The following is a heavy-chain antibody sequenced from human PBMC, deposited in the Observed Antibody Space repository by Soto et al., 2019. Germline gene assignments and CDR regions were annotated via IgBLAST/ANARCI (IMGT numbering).Heavy chain of an antibody. CDR1: GGSISSYY. Sequence: SETLSLTCTVSGGSISSYYWSWIRQPPGKGLEWIGYIYYSGSTNYNPSLKSRVTISVDTSKNQFSLKLSSVTAADTAVYYCARVADYDFWSGYSYFDYWGQGTLVTVSS. CDR2: IYYSGST. J-gene: IGHJ4*02. CDR3: ARVADYDFWSGYSYFDY. V-gene: IGHV4-59*01. D-gene: IGHD3-3*01.